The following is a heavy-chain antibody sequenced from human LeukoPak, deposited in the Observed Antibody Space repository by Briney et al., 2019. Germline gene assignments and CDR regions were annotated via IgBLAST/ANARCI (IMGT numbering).Heavy chain of an antibody. J-gene: IGHJ6*02. CDR3: ARGTYYYDSSGYYYSYYGMDV. V-gene: IGHV4-59*01. D-gene: IGHD3-22*01. CDR2: IYYSGST. CDR1: GGSISSYY. Sequence: SETLSLTCTVSGGSISSYYWSWIRQPPGKGLEWIGYIYYSGSTNYDPSLKSRVTISVDTSKNQFSLKLSSVTAADTAVYYCARGTYYYDSSGYYYSYYGMDVWGQGTTVTVSS.